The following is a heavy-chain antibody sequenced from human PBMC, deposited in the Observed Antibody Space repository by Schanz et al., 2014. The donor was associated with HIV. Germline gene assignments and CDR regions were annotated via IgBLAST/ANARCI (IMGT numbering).Heavy chain of an antibody. CDR3: AKDLRANYYGPQVDWFDS. J-gene: IGHJ5*01. Sequence: VQLVESGGGLVQPGRSLRLSCAASGFTFRGRWMHWVRQAPGKGLMWVSRISADGSSAYYADSVKGRFTISRDNSKSTLYLQMNSLRAEDTAVYYCAKDLRANYYGPQVDWFDSWGQGTRVTVTS. D-gene: IGHD3-10*01. CDR1: GFTFRGRW. CDR2: ISADGSSA. V-gene: IGHV3-33*06.